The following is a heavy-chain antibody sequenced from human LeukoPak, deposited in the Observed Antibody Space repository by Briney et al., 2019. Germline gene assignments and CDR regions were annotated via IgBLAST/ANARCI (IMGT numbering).Heavy chain of an antibody. CDR2: INWNGANT. CDR1: GFFFDEFG. D-gene: IGHD3-22*01. Sequence: PGGSLRLSCAASGFFFDEFGMSWVRQAPGQGLEWVSGINWNGANTGYADSVKGRFTISRDNAKNSLDLQMRSLRAEDTALYYCARVRYDTSGYHNAFDIWGQGTMVTVSS. J-gene: IGHJ3*02. CDR3: ARVRYDTSGYHNAFDI. V-gene: IGHV3-20*04.